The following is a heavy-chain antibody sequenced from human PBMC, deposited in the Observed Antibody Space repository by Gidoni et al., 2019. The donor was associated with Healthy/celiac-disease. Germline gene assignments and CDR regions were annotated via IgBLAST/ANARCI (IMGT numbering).Heavy chain of an antibody. D-gene: IGHD1-26*01. Sequence: EVQLLQSGGGLVQPGGALRLSCSAPGFLFSSNAMSWFRQAPGKGLGWVAAISGSGGSTYYTGSVKGRLTISRDNSKNTLYLQMNSLRAEDTAVYYCAKCVGAEIEPNDYWGQGTLVTVSS. CDR3: AKCVGAEIEPNDY. V-gene: IGHV3-23*01. J-gene: IGHJ4*02. CDR2: ISGSGGST. CDR1: GFLFSSNA.